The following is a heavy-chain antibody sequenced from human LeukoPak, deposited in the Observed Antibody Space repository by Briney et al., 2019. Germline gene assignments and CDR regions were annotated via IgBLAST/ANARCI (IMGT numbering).Heavy chain of an antibody. D-gene: IGHD3-22*01. CDR1: GFTFRNYW. CDR2: TRNKANSYTT. J-gene: IGHJ4*02. CDR3: ARGPRWYYYDSSGFVDY. Sequence: GGSLRLSCAAPGFTFRNYWMHWVRQAPGKGLEWVGRTRNKANSYTTEYAASVEGRFTISRDDSKNSLYLQMNSLKTEDTAVYYCARGPRWYYYDSSGFVDYWGQGTLVTVSS. V-gene: IGHV3-72*01.